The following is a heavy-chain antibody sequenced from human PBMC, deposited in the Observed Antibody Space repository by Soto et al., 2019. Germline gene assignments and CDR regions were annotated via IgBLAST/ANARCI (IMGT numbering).Heavy chain of an antibody. CDR3: ARVGSSGYYDN. CDR2: IYYSGST. J-gene: IGHJ4*02. Sequence: PSETLSLTCTVSGGSISSGGYYWSWIRQHPGKGLEWIGYIYYSGSTYYNPSLKSRVTISVDTSKNQFSLKLSSVTAADTAVYYCARVGSSGYYDNWGQGTLVTVSS. D-gene: IGHD3-22*01. CDR1: GGSISSGGYY. V-gene: IGHV4-31*03.